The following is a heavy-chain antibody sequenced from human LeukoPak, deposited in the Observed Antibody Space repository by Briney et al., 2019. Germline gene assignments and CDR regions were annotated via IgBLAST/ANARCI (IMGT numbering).Heavy chain of an antibody. D-gene: IGHD4-17*01. Sequence: GGSLRLSCAAPGFPFNTYNLHWIRQAPGRGLEWVSFIRNDETEIHYADFAKGRFTISRDKSKNSLYLQMNSLRVEDTAVYYCANGDYGDFSAFYYWGQGNLVTVSS. CDR2: IRNDETEI. V-gene: IGHV3-30*02. J-gene: IGHJ4*02. CDR1: GFPFNTYN. CDR3: ANGDYGDFSAFYY.